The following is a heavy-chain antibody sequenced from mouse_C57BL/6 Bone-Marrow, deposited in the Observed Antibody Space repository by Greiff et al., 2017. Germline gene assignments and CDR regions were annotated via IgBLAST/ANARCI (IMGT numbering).Heavy chain of an antibody. CDR3: AIGGLRGGLDY. CDR1: GYTFTSYW. J-gene: IGHJ4*01. V-gene: IGHV1-74*01. Sequence: VQLQQPGAELVKPGASVTVSCKASGYTFTSYWMHWVKQRPGQGLEWIGRIHPSDSDPNYTQKFKGKATLTVDKSSSTAYMQLSSLTSEDSAVYYCAIGGLRGGLDYWGQGTSVTVSS. CDR2: IHPSDSDP. D-gene: IGHD1-1*01.